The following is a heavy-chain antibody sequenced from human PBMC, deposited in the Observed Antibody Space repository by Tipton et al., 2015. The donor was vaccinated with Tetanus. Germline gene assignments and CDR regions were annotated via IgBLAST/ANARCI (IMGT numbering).Heavy chain of an antibody. CDR3: ARDYPDFDY. Sequence: QLVQSGGGLIQPGGSLRLSCAASGFTFNNYAMHWVRQAPGKGLELVAVISYDGSNKYDAESVKGRLTISRDNSNNTLYVQMDSLSAEDTAVYYCARDYPDFDYWGQGTLVPVSS. J-gene: IGHJ4*02. CDR1: GFTFNNYA. CDR2: ISYDGSNK. D-gene: IGHD3-16*02. V-gene: IGHV3-30-3*01.